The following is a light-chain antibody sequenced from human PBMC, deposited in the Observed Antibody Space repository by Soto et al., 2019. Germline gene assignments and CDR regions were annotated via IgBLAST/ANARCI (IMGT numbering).Light chain of an antibody. CDR1: QRVSSF. Sequence: EIVSTQSPATLSLSPGERATLSCRASQRVSSFLAWYQQKPGQAPRLLIYESSNRATGVPARFSGSGSGTDFSLTISSLEPEDFAIYFCQQRYSWPWTFGQGTKVDI. J-gene: IGKJ1*01. CDR2: ESS. CDR3: QQRYSWPWT. V-gene: IGKV3-11*01.